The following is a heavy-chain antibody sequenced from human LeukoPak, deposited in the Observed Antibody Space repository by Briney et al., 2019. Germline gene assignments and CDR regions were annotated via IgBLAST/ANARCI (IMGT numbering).Heavy chain of an antibody. CDR1: GFSFSNYW. D-gene: IGHD3-22*01. V-gene: IGHV3-7*01. CDR2: IRQDGNEK. J-gene: IGHJ4*02. Sequence: GGSLRLSCAASGFSFSNYWMTWIRQAPGKGLEWVANIRQDGNEKKYLDSVKGRFTISRDNAKNSLYLQMNSLGPEDTALYYCAKTETFGYNSWGQGTLVIVSS. CDR3: AKTETFGYNS.